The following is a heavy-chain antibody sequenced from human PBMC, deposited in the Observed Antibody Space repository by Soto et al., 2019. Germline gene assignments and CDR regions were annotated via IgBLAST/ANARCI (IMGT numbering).Heavy chain of an antibody. J-gene: IGHJ1*01. CDR1: GFTFSNAW. V-gene: IGHV3-15*01. D-gene: IGHD3-16*01. Sequence: EVQLVESGGGLVKPGGSLRLSCAASGFTFSNAWMTWVRQAPGKGLDWVGRIKSKTHGGTTDYAAPVNGRFTISRDDSKNTLYQQMNSLKTEDTAVYYCATRPTFSYVGPEKYLQHWGQGTLVTVSS. CDR2: IKSKTHGGTT. CDR3: ATRPTFSYVGPEKYLQH.